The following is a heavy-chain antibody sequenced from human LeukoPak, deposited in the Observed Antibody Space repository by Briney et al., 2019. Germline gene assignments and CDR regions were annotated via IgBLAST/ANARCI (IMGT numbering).Heavy chain of an antibody. CDR3: AKDFVGTGNFRGGDY. CDR1: GFTFDDYA. J-gene: IGHJ4*02. V-gene: IGHV3-23*01. Sequence: GGSLRLSCAASGFTFDDYAMHWVRQAPGKGLEWVSGISRIGGSTHYADSVKGRFTISRDNSKNILYLQMNSLRAEDTALYYCAKDFVGTGNFRGGDYWGQGTLVTVSS. D-gene: IGHD1-1*01. CDR2: ISRIGGST.